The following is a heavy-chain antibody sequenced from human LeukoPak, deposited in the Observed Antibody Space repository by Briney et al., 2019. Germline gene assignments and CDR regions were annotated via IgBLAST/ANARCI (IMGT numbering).Heavy chain of an antibody. CDR3: AREAPMTTVTTFRPYDYYYYYMDV. J-gene: IGHJ6*03. V-gene: IGHV4-31*03. CDR2: IYFSGST. D-gene: IGHD4-11*01. Sequence: PSETLSLTCTVSGGSISSGGYYWSWIRQHPGRGLEWIGYIYFSGSTYYNPSLKSRVTISVDTSKNQFSLKLSSVTAADTAVYYCAREAPMTTVTTFRPYDYYYYYMDVWGKGTTVTVSS. CDR1: GGSISSGGYY.